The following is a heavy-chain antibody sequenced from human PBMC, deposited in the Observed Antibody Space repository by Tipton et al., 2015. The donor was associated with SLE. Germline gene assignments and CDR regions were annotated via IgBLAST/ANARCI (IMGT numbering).Heavy chain of an antibody. J-gene: IGHJ5*02. Sequence: LRLSCTVTGSSIRSSYYWGWIRQPPGKGLEWIGSIYYSGNTYYNPSLKSRVTISVDTSKNQFALKLSSVTAADTAVYYCASSYGDFSWFDPWGQGTLVTVSS. CDR2: IYYSGNT. CDR3: ASSYGDFSWFDP. CDR1: GSSIRSSYY. V-gene: IGHV4-38-2*02. D-gene: IGHD4-17*01.